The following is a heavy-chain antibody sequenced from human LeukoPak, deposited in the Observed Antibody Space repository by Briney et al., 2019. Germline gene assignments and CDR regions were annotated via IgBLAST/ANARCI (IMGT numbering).Heavy chain of an antibody. D-gene: IGHD3-10*01. Sequence: SQTLSLTCTVSGVSISSGDYYWSWIRQPPGKGLEWIGYIYYSGSTYYNPSLKSRVTISVDTSKNQFSLKLSSVTAADTAVYYCARGSDGSGSYLYYFDYWGQGTLVTVSS. CDR3: ARGSDGSGSYLYYFDY. J-gene: IGHJ4*02. V-gene: IGHV4-30-4*01. CDR1: GVSISSGDYY. CDR2: IYYSGST.